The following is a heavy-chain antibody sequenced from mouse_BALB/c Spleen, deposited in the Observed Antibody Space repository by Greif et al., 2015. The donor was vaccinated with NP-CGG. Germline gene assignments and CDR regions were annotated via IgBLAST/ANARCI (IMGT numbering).Heavy chain of an antibody. CDR3: TGDVDGNYLDY. Sequence: EVKLVESGGGLVKPGGSLKLSCAASGFTFSSYTMSWVRQTPEKRLEWVAAISSGGSYTYYPDSVKGRFTISRDNAKNTLYLQMSSLKSEDTAMYYCTGDVDGNYLDYWGQGTTLTVSS. CDR2: ISSGGSYT. D-gene: IGHD2-3*01. J-gene: IGHJ2*01. V-gene: IGHV5-6-4*01. CDR1: GFTFSSYT.